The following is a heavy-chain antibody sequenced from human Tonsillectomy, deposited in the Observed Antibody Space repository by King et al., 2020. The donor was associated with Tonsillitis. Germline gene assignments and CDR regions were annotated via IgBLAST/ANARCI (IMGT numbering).Heavy chain of an antibody. CDR2: LNSDGSTT. V-gene: IGHV3-74*01. J-gene: IGHJ4*02. CDR3: ARLARLEGHFDY. CDR1: GFSFGDYW. Sequence: VQLVESGGGLVQPGGSLRLSCAASGFSFGDYWMHWVRQAPGKGLVWVSRLNSDGSTTSYADFVKGRFTISRDNAKNTLYLQMNSLRADDTAVYYCARLARLEGHFDYWGQGTLVTVSS.